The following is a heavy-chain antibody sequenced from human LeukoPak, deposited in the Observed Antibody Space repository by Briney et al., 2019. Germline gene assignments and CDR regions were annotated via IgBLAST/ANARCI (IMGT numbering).Heavy chain of an antibody. D-gene: IGHD4-11*01. CDR3: ARAGTTGDFDY. CDR2: IYSGGST. CDR1: GFTVSSNN. V-gene: IGHV3-53*01. J-gene: IGHJ4*02. Sequence: GGSVGLSCAASGFTVSSNNMSWVRQAPGKGLEWVSVIYSGGSTYYADSVKGRFTISRDNSKNTLYLQMNSLRAEDTAVYYCARAGTTGDFDYWGQGTLVTVSS.